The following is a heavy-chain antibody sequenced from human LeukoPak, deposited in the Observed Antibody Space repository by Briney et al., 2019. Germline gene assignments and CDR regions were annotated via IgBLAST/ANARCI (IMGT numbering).Heavy chain of an antibody. CDR1: GFSFTNYA. Sequence: PGGSLRLSCAGSGFSFTNYAMHWVRQAPGEGLEWVAVISYDESKIYYADSVKGRFTISKDNAKNTVYLQMNNLRAEDTAVYYCVSFYETYWGRGTLVTVSS. CDR3: VSFYETY. V-gene: IGHV3-30*03. J-gene: IGHJ4*02. D-gene: IGHD2-2*01. CDR2: ISYDESKI.